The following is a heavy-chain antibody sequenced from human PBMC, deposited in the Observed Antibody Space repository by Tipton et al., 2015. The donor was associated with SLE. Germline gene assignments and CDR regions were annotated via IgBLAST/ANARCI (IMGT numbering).Heavy chain of an antibody. CDR2: ISSCSSYI. V-gene: IGHV3-21*03. Sequence: SLRLSCAASGFTFSTYIMNWVRQAPGKGLEWVSSISSCSSYIYYADSVKGRFTISRDNAKNSLYLQMNSLRAEDTAVYYCASRAESAAFHIWGQGTMATVSS. CDR1: GFTFSTYI. J-gene: IGHJ3*02. D-gene: IGHD2/OR15-2a*01. CDR3: ASRAESAAFHI.